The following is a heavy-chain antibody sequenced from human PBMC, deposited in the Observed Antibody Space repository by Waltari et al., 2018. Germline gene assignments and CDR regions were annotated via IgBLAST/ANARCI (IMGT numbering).Heavy chain of an antibody. D-gene: IGHD3-10*01. CDR3: GRHRSVRYPVDS. CDR1: GFSFTSHW. V-gene: IGHV5-51*01. CDR2: IYPGDSDA. J-gene: IGHJ4*02. Sequence: EVQLVQSGAEVKEPGESLKISCKGSGFSFTSHWIGWVRQMPGKGLEWIGIIYPGDSDARYNPSFRGQVTISADMSNTTAYLQWNSLKASDTAMYYCGRHRSVRYPVDSWGQGTRVTVSS.